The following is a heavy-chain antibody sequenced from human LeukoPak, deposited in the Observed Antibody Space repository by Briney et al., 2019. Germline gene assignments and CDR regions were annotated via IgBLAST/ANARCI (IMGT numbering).Heavy chain of an antibody. CDR2: ISYDGSNK. Sequence: GRSLRLSCAASGFTFSSYAMHWVRQAPGNGLEWVAVISYDGSNKYYADSVKGRFTISRDNSKNTLYLQMNSLRAEDAAVYYCARAREGWVTIFGVALGYWGQGTLVTVSS. CDR3: ARAREGWVTIFGVALGY. D-gene: IGHD3-3*01. V-gene: IGHV3-30-3*01. J-gene: IGHJ4*02. CDR1: GFTFSSYA.